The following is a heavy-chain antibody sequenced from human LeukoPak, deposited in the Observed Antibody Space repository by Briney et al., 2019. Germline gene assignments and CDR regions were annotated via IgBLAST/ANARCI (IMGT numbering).Heavy chain of an antibody. CDR2: ISGSGGST. CDR1: GFTLSSYS. CDR3: AKGYYSSGYNWFDP. V-gene: IGHV3-23*01. D-gene: IGHD3-10*01. J-gene: IGHJ5*02. Sequence: GGSLRLSCTASGFTLSSYSMTWVRQAPGKGLEWVSGISGSGGSTYYADSVKGRFTISRDNSKNTLYLQMNSLRAEDTAAYYCAKGYYSSGYNWFDPWGQGTLVTVSS.